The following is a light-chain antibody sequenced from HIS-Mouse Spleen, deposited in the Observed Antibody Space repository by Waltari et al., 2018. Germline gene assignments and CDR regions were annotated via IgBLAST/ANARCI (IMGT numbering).Light chain of an antibody. V-gene: IGLV6-57*02. CDR1: SGSIASNY. J-gene: IGLJ3*02. CDR2: EDN. CDR3: QSYDSSNSWV. Sequence: NFMLTQPHSVSESPGKTVTISCTGSSGSIASNYVQWDQERPGSAPTTVIYEDNQRPSGVPDRFSGSIDSSSNSASLTISGLKTEDEADYYCQSYDSSNSWVFGGGTKLTVL.